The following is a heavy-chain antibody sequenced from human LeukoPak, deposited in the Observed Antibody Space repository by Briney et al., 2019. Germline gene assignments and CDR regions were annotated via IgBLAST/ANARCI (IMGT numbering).Heavy chain of an antibody. CDR2: IYYSGTT. CDR1: GGSVTSGRYY. Sequence: SETLSLTCSASGGSVTSGRYYWGWIRQPPGKRLEWIRYIYYSGTTNYNPSLKSRFTISVDASKNQFSVKLNSVTAADTALSNGARYDAVAAIGLGFGVSPDVWGQGTTVIVSS. J-gene: IGHJ6*02. CDR3: ARYDAVAAIGLGFGVSPDV. D-gene: IGHD3-10*01. V-gene: IGHV4-61*01.